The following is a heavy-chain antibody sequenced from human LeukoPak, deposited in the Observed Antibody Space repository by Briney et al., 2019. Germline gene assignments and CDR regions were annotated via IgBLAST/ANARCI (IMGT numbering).Heavy chain of an antibody. V-gene: IGHV4-30-4*01. J-gene: IGHJ6*02. CDR1: GGSFSGYY. Sequence: SETLSLTCAVYGGSFSGYYWSWIRQPPGKGLEWIGYIYYSGSTYYNPSLKSRVTISVDTSKNQFSLKLSSVTAADTAVYYCARDSLYSSSWTLYYYYGMDVWGQGTTVTVSS. CDR2: IYYSGST. D-gene: IGHD6-13*01. CDR3: ARDSLYSSSWTLYYYYGMDV.